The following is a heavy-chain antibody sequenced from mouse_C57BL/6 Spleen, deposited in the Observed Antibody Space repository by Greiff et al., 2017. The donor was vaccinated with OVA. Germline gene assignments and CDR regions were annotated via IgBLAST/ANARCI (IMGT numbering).Heavy chain of an antibody. CDR1: GYTFTSYW. V-gene: IGHV1-69*01. CDR2: IDPSDSYT. Sequence: QVQLQQPGAELVMPGASVKLSCKASGYTFTSYWMNWVKQRPGQGLEWIGEIDPSDSYTNYNQKFKGKSTLTVDKSSSTAYMQLSSLTSEASAVYYCARPLFDYWGQGTTLTVAS. J-gene: IGHJ2*01. CDR3: ARPLFDY.